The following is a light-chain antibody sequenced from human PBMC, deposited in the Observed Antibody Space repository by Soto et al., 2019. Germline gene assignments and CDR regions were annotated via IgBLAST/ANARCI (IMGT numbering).Light chain of an antibody. CDR2: AKS. V-gene: IGKV1-39*01. CDR1: QNIDNY. J-gene: IGKJ4*01. CDR3: QESYTSPAVS. Sequence: DIQMTQSPSSLSASLGDRVTITCRASQNIDNYLNWYQQKPGKAPKLLIYAKSTLQSGVPSRFSGSGSGTEFTLTISSLQAEDFATYFCQESYTSPAVSFGGGTKVDI.